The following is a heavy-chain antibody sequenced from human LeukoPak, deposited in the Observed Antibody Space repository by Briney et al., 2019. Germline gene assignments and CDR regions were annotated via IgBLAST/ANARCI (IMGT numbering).Heavy chain of an antibody. Sequence: TSETLSLTCTVSGGSISSYYWSWIRQPPGKGLEWIGYIYYSGSTNYNPSLKSRVTISVDTSKNQFSLKLSSVTAADTAVYYCARLITYNWLDPWGQGTQVTVSS. CDR2: IYYSGST. D-gene: IGHD3-10*01. CDR3: ARLITYNWLDP. J-gene: IGHJ5*02. CDR1: GGSISSYY. V-gene: IGHV4-59*08.